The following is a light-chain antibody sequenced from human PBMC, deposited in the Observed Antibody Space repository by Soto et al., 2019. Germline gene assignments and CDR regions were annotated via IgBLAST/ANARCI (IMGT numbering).Light chain of an antibody. CDR3: QQYNSWLWT. CDR1: QSVSSK. J-gene: IGKJ1*01. CDR2: GAS. Sequence: EVVMTQSPGTLSLSPGEAATLSCRASQSVSSKLAWYQQKPGQAPRLLIYGASTRATGIPARFSGSESGTEFTLIISSLQSEDAEVYDGQQYNSWLWTFGQGTKVDIK. V-gene: IGKV3-15*01.